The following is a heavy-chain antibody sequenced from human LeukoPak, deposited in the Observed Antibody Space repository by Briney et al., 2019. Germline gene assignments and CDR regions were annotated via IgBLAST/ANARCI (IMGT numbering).Heavy chain of an antibody. Sequence: ASVKVSCKASGYNFLSYGISWVRQAPGKGLEWMGWISTYSEKPKYSLKLQGRVTVTTDTSTATVSMELRSLTSDDTALYYCARTSVAAHDKIGFVDYWGQGTLVTVSS. CDR2: ISTYSEKP. V-gene: IGHV1-18*01. CDR1: GYNFLSYG. CDR3: ARTSVAAHDKIGFVDY. J-gene: IGHJ4*02. D-gene: IGHD3-22*01.